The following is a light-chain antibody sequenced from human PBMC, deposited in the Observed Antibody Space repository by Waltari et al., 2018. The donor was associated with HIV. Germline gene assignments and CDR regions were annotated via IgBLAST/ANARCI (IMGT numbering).Light chain of an antibody. Sequence: EIILSKSPLSLPATPGEPAPLSCRSNQSLLHSNGYNYLDWYLQRPGQPPRFLIYVGSDRASGVPDRFSGSGSGTEFMLKISKVEAEDVGIYYCMQSLQTPWTFGQGTKVEVK. CDR3: MQSLQTPWT. V-gene: IGKV2-28*01. CDR1: QSLLHSNGYNY. J-gene: IGKJ1*01. CDR2: VGS.